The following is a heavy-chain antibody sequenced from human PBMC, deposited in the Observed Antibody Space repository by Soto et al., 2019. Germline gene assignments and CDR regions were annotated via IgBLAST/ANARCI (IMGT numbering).Heavy chain of an antibody. V-gene: IGHV3-21*01. CDR3: AREYGDYYYYYYGMDV. Sequence: GGSLRLSCAASGFTFSSYSMNWVRQAPGKGLEWVSSISSSSSYIYYADSVKGRFTISRDNAKNSLYLQMNSLRAEDTAVYYCAREYGDYYYYYYGMDVWGQGTTVTVSS. CDR2: ISSSSSYI. J-gene: IGHJ6*02. D-gene: IGHD4-17*01. CDR1: GFTFSSYS.